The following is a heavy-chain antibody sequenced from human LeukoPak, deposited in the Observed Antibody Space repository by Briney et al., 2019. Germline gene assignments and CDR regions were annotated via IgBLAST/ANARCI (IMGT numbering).Heavy chain of an antibody. J-gene: IGHJ4*02. D-gene: IGHD2-15*01. Sequence: GASVKVSCKASGYTLIDYHMHWVRQAPGQGLEWMGWIMSNSGGINYAQEFQGRVTMTRDTSSSTVYMELSSLRSEDTAVYYCVRGDIVVVAATDPIPFDYWGQGTLVTVSS. CDR3: VRGDIVVVAATDPIPFDY. CDR1: GYTLIDYH. CDR2: IMSNSGGI. V-gene: IGHV1-2*02.